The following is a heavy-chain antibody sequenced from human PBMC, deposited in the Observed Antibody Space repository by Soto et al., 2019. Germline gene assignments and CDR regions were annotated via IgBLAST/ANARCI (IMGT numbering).Heavy chain of an antibody. CDR3: ARAIPDIVVVVAATLLSLGPGSVFDY. V-gene: IGHV1-18*01. D-gene: IGHD2-15*01. CDR2: ISAYNGNT. J-gene: IGHJ4*02. CDR1: GYTFTSYG. Sequence: GASVKVSCKASGYTFTSYGISWVRQAPGQGLEWMGWISAYNGNTNYAQKLQGRVTMTTDTSTSTAYMELRSLRSDDTAVYYCARAIPDIVVVVAATLLSLGPGSVFDYWGQGTLVTVSS.